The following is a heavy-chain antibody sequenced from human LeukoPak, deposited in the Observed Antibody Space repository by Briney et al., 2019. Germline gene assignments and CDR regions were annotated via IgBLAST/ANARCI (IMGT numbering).Heavy chain of an antibody. Sequence: SETLSLTCAVYGGSFRGYYWSWIRQPPGKGLEWIGEINHSGSTNYNPSLKSRVTISVDTSKNQFSLKLSSVTAADTAVHYCARGARYQLRIIDYWGQGTLVTVSS. CDR1: GGSFRGYY. J-gene: IGHJ4*02. D-gene: IGHD2-2*01. CDR2: INHSGST. V-gene: IGHV4-34*01. CDR3: ARGARYQLRIIDY.